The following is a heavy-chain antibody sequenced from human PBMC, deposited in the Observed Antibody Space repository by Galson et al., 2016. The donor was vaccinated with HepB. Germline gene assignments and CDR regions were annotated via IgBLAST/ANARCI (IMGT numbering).Heavy chain of an antibody. J-gene: IGHJ4*02. CDR2: IHNDGETT. CDR3: AKQRGGAMGNYCFDY. V-gene: IGHV3-23*01. D-gene: IGHD5-18*01. CDR1: GFTFSGYA. Sequence: SLRLSCAASGFTFSGYAMSWVRQAPGKGLQWISLIHNDGETTYYADSVKGRFTVSRDNSKNTLYLQMNSLRAEDTAVYYCAKQRGGAMGNYCFDYWVQGTLVTVSS.